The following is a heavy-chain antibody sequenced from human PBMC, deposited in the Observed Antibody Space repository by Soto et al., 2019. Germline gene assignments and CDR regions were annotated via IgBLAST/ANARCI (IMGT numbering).Heavy chain of an antibody. Sequence: GSLRLSCAASGFTVSSNYMSWVRQAPGKGLEWVSVIYSGGSTYYADSVKGRFTISRDNSKNTLYLQMNSLRAEDTAVYYCARAPYYHFCCGMDVWGQATTVTVSS. D-gene: IGHD3-3*01. J-gene: IGHJ6*02. CDR2: IYSGGST. CDR1: GFTVSSNY. V-gene: IGHV3-66*01. CDR3: ARAPYYHFCCGMDV.